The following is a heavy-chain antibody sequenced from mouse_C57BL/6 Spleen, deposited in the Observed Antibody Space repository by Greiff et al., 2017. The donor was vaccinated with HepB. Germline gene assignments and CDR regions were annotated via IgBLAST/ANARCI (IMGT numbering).Heavy chain of an antibody. Sequence: VQLQQPGAELVKPGASVKVSCKASGYTFTSYWMHWVKQRPGQGLEWIGRIHPSDSDTNYNQKFKGKATLTVDKSSSTAYMQLSSLTSEDSAVYYCAVPLPDYGSYFDYWGQGTTLTVSS. D-gene: IGHD2-1*01. CDR3: AVPLPDYGSYFDY. CDR2: IHPSDSDT. V-gene: IGHV1-74*01. J-gene: IGHJ2*01. CDR1: GYTFTSYW.